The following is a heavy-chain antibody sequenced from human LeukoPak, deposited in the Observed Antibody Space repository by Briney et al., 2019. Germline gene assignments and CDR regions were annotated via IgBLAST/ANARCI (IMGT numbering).Heavy chain of an antibody. V-gene: IGHV3-23*01. CDR2: ISGSGGDT. D-gene: IGHD3-10*01. Sequence: PGGSLRLSCAASGFTFSSYAMSWVRQAPGKGLEWVSAISGSGGDTYYADSVKGRFTISRDNSKNTLYLQMNSLRAEDTAVYYCAKGMGGLRWYQDRYGSGFDYWGQGTLVTVSS. J-gene: IGHJ4*02. CDR1: GFTFSSYA. CDR3: AKGMGGLRWYQDRYGSGFDY.